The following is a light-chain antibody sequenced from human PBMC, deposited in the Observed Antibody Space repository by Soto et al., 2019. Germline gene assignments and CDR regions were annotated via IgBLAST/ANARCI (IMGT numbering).Light chain of an antibody. Sequence: QSVLTQPPSVSGAPGQRVTISCTGSSSNIGAGYDVQWYQQLPEAAPKLLIFGNSNRPSGVPDRFSGSRSGTSASLAITGLQAEDEADYFCQSYDISLSVSVIFGGGTKLTVL. CDR2: GNS. J-gene: IGLJ2*01. CDR1: SSNIGAGYD. CDR3: QSYDISLSVSVI. V-gene: IGLV1-40*01.